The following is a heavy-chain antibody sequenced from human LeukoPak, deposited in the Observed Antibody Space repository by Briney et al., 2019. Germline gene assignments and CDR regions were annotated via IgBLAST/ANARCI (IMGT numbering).Heavy chain of an antibody. CDR3: ARARAARPRDWYFDL. D-gene: IGHD6-6*01. V-gene: IGHV4-39*07. J-gene: IGHJ2*01. CDR1: GGYIITSGHY. Sequence: SETLSLTCTVSGGYIITSGHYWGWIRQPPGKGLEWIGSIYYTGVTSTNPFFRSRMSISVDTSKNQFSLNLTSVTAADTAVYYCARARAARPRDWYFDLWGRGTLVTVSS. CDR2: IYYTGVT.